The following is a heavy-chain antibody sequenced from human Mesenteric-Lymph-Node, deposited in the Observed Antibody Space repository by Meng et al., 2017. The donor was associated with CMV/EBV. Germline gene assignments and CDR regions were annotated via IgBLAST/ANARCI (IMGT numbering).Heavy chain of an antibody. CDR3: AADVGVTGTGDPFYFDY. CDR1: GFTFTSSA. Sequence: SVKVSCKASGFTFTSSAVQWVRQARGQRLEWIGWIVVGSGNTNYAQKFQERVTITRDMSTSPAYMDLSSLRSEDTAVYYCAADVGVTGTGDPFYFDYWGQGTLVTVSS. V-gene: IGHV1-58*01. J-gene: IGHJ4*02. CDR2: IVVGSGNT. D-gene: IGHD1-20*01.